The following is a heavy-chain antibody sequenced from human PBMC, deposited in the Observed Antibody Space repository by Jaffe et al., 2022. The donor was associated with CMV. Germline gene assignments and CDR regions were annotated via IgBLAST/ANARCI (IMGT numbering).Heavy chain of an antibody. CDR3: AKDIRGDGSYYYYGMDV. V-gene: IGHV3-9*01. J-gene: IGHJ6*02. D-gene: IGHD3-10*01. CDR2: ISWNSGSI. Sequence: EVQLVESGGGLVQPGRSLRLSCAASGFTFDDYAMHWVRQAPGKGLEWVSGISWNSGSIGYADSVKGRFTISRDNAKNSLYLQMNSLRAEDTALYYCAKDIRGDGSYYYYGMDVWGQGTTVTVSS. CDR1: GFTFDDYA.